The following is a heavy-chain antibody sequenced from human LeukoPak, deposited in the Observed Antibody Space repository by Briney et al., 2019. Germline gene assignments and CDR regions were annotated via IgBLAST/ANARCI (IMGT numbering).Heavy chain of an antibody. CDR2: FDPEDGET. D-gene: IGHD3-16*01. Sequence: PQASVKVSCTASGYTFTGYYMHWVRQAPGKGLEWMGGFDPEDGETIYAQKFQGRVTMTEDTSTDTAYMELSSLRSEDTAVYYCATGPIKHGGGFDYWGQGTLVTVSS. CDR1: GYTFTGYY. J-gene: IGHJ4*02. CDR3: ATGPIKHGGGFDY. V-gene: IGHV1-24*01.